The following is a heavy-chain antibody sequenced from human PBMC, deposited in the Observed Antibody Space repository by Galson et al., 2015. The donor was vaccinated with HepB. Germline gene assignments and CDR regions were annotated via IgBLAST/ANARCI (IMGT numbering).Heavy chain of an antibody. CDR3: ARAGDSSGYGWSAFDI. CDR2: ISYDGSNK. J-gene: IGHJ3*02. CDR1: GFTFSSYA. Sequence: SLRLSCAASGFTFSSYAMHWVRQAPGKGLEWVAVISYDGSNKYYADSVKGRFTISRDNSKNTLYLQMNSLRAEDTAVYYCARAGDSSGYGWSAFDIWGQGTMVTVSS. D-gene: IGHD3-22*01. V-gene: IGHV3-30-3*01.